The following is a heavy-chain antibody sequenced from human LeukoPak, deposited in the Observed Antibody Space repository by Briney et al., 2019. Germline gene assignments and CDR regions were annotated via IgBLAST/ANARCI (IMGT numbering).Heavy chain of an antibody. CDR1: GFTFSSHA. D-gene: IGHD6-19*01. CDR3: AKTTTGYSSGRYPGWPVDY. V-gene: IGHV3-23*01. Sequence: GGSLRLSCAASGFTFSSHAVYWVRQPPGKGLEWVSGINGSGGDTYYADYVNGRFSISRDNSNNMVYLQMNSLSTEDTAVYYCAKTTTGYSSGRYPGWPVDYWGQGTLVTVSS. J-gene: IGHJ4*02. CDR2: INGSGGDT.